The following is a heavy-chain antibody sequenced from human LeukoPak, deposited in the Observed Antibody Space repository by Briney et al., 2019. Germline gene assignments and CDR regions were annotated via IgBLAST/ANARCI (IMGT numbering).Heavy chain of an antibody. CDR1: GFTFSSYS. Sequence: GGSLRLSCAASGFTFSSYSMNWVRQAPGKGLVWISRINSDGSTTAYADSVKGRVTISRDNAQNTLYLQMNSLRAEDTAVYYCARAPVGTLYYFDYWGQGSLVTVSS. J-gene: IGHJ4*02. V-gene: IGHV3-74*01. D-gene: IGHD4-23*01. CDR2: INSDGSTT. CDR3: ARAPVGTLYYFDY.